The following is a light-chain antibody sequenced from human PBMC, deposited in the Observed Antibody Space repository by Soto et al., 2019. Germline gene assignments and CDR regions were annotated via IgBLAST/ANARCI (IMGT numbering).Light chain of an antibody. V-gene: IGKV3-15*01. CDR2: GAF. Sequence: EIVMTQSPATLSVSPGERATLSCRASQSVSSNLAWYQQKPGQAPRLLIYGAFTRATVIPARFSGSGSGTEFTLTISSLQSEDFAVYYCQHYNNWPRTFGQGTKVEIK. J-gene: IGKJ1*01. CDR1: QSVSSN. CDR3: QHYNNWPRT.